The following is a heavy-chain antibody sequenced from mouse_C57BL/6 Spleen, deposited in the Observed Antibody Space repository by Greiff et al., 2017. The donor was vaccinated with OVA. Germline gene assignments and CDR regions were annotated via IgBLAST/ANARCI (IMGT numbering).Heavy chain of an antibody. CDR3: ARDYYGSSPYCYFDV. D-gene: IGHD1-1*01. J-gene: IGHJ1*03. V-gene: IGHV1-85*01. CDR1: GYTFTSYD. CDR2: IYPRDGST. Sequence: QVHVKQSGPELVKPGASVKLSCKASGYTFTSYDINWVKQRPGQGLEWIGWIYPRDGSTKYNEKFKGKATLTVDTSSSTAYMELHSLTSEDSAVYFCARDYYGSSPYCYFDVWGTGTTVTVSS.